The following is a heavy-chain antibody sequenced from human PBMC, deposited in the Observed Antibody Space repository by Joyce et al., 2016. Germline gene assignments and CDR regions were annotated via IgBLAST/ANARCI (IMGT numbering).Heavy chain of an antibody. V-gene: IGHV3-48*03. CDR3: TTPSCAN. Sequence: EVHLVESGGGLVQPGGSLRLSCAASGIIFSSKEMNWVRQAPGKGLEWISSINRDDSRIHYADSVRGRFTISRDNARNSLYLEMNYLRVEDTAIYYCTTPSCANWGQGSLVTVSS. CDR2: INRDDSRI. CDR1: GIIFSSKE. J-gene: IGHJ4*02. D-gene: IGHD2-2*01.